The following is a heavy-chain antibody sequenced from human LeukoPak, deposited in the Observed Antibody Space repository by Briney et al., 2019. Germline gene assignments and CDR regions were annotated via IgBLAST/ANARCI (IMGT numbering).Heavy chain of an antibody. CDR1: GYTFTGYY. Sequence: ASVKVSCKASGYTFTGYYMHWVRQAPGQGLEWMGWINPNSGGTNYAQKFQGWVTMTRDTSISTAYMGLSRLRSDDTAVYYCARDPNSGYVSGYFDYWGQGTLVTVSS. CDR2: INPNSGGT. D-gene: IGHD5-12*01. CDR3: ARDPNSGYVSGYFDY. J-gene: IGHJ4*02. V-gene: IGHV1-2*04.